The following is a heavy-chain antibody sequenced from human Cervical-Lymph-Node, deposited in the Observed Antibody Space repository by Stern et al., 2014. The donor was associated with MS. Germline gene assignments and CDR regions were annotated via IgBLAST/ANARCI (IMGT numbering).Heavy chain of an antibody. Sequence: SPSFQGQVSISADKSISTAYLQWSSLKASDTAMYYCARMYSSSSSFDYWGQGTLVTVSS. V-gene: IGHV5-51*01. D-gene: IGHD6-6*01. CDR3: ARMYSSSSSFDY. J-gene: IGHJ4*02.